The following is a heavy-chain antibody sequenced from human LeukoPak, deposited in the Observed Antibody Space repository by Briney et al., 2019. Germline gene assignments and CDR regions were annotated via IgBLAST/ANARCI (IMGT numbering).Heavy chain of an antibody. CDR3: ATATYYDSSDQAYYFDY. Sequence: GASVKVSCKVSGYTLTELSMHWVRQAPGKGLEWMGGFDPEDGETIYAQKFQGRVTMTEDTSTDTAYMELSSLRSGDTAVYYCATATYYDSSDQAYYFDYWGQGTLVTVSS. CDR1: GYTLTELS. CDR2: FDPEDGET. D-gene: IGHD3-22*01. V-gene: IGHV1-24*01. J-gene: IGHJ4*02.